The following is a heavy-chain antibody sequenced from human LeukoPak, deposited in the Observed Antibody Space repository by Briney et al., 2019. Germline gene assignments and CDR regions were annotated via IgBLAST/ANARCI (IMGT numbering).Heavy chain of an antibody. CDR1: GGSISSSSYY. J-gene: IGHJ4*02. Sequence: SETLSLTCTVSGGSISSSSYYWGWLRQAPGKGLEWIGCIYYSGSTYYNPSLKSRVTISVETSKNQFSLKLSSVTAADTAVYYCASLIAAAGSAFDYWGQGTLVTVSS. V-gene: IGHV4-39*07. D-gene: IGHD6-13*01. CDR2: IYYSGST. CDR3: ASLIAAAGSAFDY.